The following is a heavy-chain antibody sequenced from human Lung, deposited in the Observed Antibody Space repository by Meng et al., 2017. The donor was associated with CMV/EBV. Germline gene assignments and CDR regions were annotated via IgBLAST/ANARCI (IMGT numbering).Heavy chain of an antibody. J-gene: IGHJ4*02. V-gene: IGHV3-23*01. CDR2: ISGSGGIT. D-gene: IGHD2-8*01. CDR3: AKDEAVYAISPVDS. Sequence: GGSLRLSCAASGFTFSSYVMSWVRQAPGKGLEWVSAISGSGGITYYADSVKGRFTISRDNSKNTLYLEINSLRAEDTAEYYCAKDEAVYAISPVDSWGQGTLVTVSS. CDR1: GFTFSSYV.